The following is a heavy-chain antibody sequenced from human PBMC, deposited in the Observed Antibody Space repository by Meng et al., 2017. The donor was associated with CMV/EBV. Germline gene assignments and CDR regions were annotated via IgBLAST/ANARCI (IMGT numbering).Heavy chain of an antibody. CDR2: IKQDGSEK. CDR3: ARWYYDFWSGYWALIDY. J-gene: IGHJ4*02. D-gene: IGHD3-3*01. CDR1: GFTFSSYW. Sequence: GESLKISCAASGFTFSSYWMSWVRQAPGKGLEWVANIKQDGSEKYYVDSVKGRFTISRDNAKNSLYLQMNSLRAEDTAVYYCARWYYDFWSGYWALIDYWGQGTLVTVSS. V-gene: IGHV3-7*01.